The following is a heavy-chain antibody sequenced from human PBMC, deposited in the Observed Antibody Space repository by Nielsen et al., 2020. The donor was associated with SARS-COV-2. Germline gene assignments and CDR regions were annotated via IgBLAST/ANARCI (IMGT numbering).Heavy chain of an antibody. V-gene: IGHV3-11*05. CDR1: GFTFSDYY. CDR2: ISSSSSYT. Sequence: GESLKISCAASGFTFSDYYMSWIRQAPGKGLEWVSYISSSSSYTNYADSVKGRFTISRDNAKNSLYLQMNSQRAEDTAVYYCARVPPWYGDYTFYFDYWGQGTLVTVSS. D-gene: IGHD4-17*01. J-gene: IGHJ4*02. CDR3: ARVPPWYGDYTFYFDY.